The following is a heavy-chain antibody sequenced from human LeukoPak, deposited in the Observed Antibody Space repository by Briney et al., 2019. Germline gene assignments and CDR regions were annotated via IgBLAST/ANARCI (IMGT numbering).Heavy chain of an antibody. V-gene: IGHV3-21*01. CDR1: GFTFSSYS. Sequence: GGSLRLSCAASGFTFSSYSMNWVRQAPGKGLEWVSSISSSSSYIYYADSVKGRFTISRDNAKNSLYLQMNSLRAEDTAVYYCARDGGGRDNPYYFDYWGQGTLVTASS. CDR3: ARDGGGRDNPYYFDY. CDR2: ISSSSSYI. D-gene: IGHD1-1*01. J-gene: IGHJ4*02.